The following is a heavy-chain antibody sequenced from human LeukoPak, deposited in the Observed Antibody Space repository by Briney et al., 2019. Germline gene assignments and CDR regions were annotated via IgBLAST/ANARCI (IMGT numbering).Heavy chain of an antibody. D-gene: IGHD5-24*01. V-gene: IGHV3-30*04. CDR1: GFTFSSYA. Sequence: PGGSLRLSCAASGFTFSSYAMHWVRQAPGKGLEWVAVISYDGSNKYYADSVKGRFTISRDNSKNTLYLQMNSLRAEDTAVYYCARVTPPTMEMATTGRFDYWGQGTLVTVSS. CDR2: ISYDGSNK. CDR3: ARVTPPTMEMATTGRFDY. J-gene: IGHJ4*02.